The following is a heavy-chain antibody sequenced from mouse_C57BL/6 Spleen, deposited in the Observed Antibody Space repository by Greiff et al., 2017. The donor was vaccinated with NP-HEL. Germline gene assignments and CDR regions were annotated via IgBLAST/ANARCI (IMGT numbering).Heavy chain of an antibody. Sequence: DVMLVESGGGLVQPGGSLKLSCAASGFTFSDYYMYWVRQTPEKRLEWVAYISNGGGSTYYPDTVKGRFTISRDNAKNTLYLQMSRLESEDTAMYYCARGSSPSYWYFDVWGTGTTVTVSS. J-gene: IGHJ1*03. D-gene: IGHD1-1*01. V-gene: IGHV5-12*01. CDR2: ISNGGGST. CDR1: GFTFSDYY. CDR3: ARGSSPSYWYFDV.